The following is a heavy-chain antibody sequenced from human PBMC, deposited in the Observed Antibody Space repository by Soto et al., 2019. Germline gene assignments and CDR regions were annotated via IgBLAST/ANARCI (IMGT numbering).Heavy chain of an antibody. J-gene: IGHJ6*02. V-gene: IGHV1-69*13. CDR2: IMPVFRRP. CDR1: GGTFRTSA. D-gene: IGHD3-3*02. CDR3: ARDKDRPQLGGNYYYILDV. Sequence: VASVKVSCKASGGTFRTSAISWVRQAPGQGLEWVGGIMPVFRRPKYAQNFQGRVTISADESTSTAYMELSSLRSDDTAVYYCARDKDRPQLGGNYYYILDVWGQGTAVTVSS.